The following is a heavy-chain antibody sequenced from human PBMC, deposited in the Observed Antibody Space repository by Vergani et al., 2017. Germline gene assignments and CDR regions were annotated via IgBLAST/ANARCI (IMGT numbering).Heavy chain of an antibody. D-gene: IGHD3-22*01. J-gene: IGHJ3*02. V-gene: IGHV1-46*01. CDR2: INPSGGST. CDR1: GYTFTSYY. CDR3: ARDSDYDSSGYIGAFDI. Sequence: QVQLVQSGAEVKKPGASVKVSCKASGYTFTSYYMHWVRQAPGQGLEWMGIINPSGGSTSYAQKFQGRVTMTRDTSTSTVYMELSSLRSEDTAVYYCARDSDYDSSGYIGAFDIWGQGTMVTVSS.